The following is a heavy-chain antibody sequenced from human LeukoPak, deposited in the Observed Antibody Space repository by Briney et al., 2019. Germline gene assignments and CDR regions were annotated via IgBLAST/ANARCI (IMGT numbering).Heavy chain of an antibody. CDR2: IYYSGST. Sequence: SETLSLTCTVSGGSVSSSRYYWGWIRQPPGKGLEWIGSIYYSGSTYHNPSLKSRVTISVDTSKNQFSLKLSSVTAADTAVYDCARRNGYPLFDYWGQGTLVTVSS. D-gene: IGHD5-18*01. V-gene: IGHV4-39*01. CDR1: GGSVSSSRYY. CDR3: ARRNGYPLFDY. J-gene: IGHJ4*02.